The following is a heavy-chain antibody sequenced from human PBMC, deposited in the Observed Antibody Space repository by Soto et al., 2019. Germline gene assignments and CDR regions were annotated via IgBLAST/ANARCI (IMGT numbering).Heavy chain of an antibody. CDR2: IYYRGTT. CDR1: GYSISSSNW. D-gene: IGHD1-26*01. V-gene: IGHV4-28*01. CDR3: ARREIQGPLDY. Sequence: QVQLQESGPGLVKPSDTLSLTCAVSGYSISSSNWWGWIRQPPGKGLEWIGYIYYRGTTYYNPSLKQRVTMSVDTSKNKFSLKLTSVTAVDTAVYYCARREIQGPLDYWGQGTLVTVSS. J-gene: IGHJ4*02.